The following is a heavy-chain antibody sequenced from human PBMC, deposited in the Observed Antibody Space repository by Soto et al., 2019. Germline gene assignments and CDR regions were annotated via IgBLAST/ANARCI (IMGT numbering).Heavy chain of an antibody. CDR2: IIPISGTA. Sequence: QVQLVQSGAEVKKPGSSVKVSCKASGGTFSSYAISWARQAPGQGLEWMGGIIPISGTANYAQKFQGRVTITADEYTSTAYMELSSLRSEDTAVYYCARSQGSSTSLEIYYYYYYGMDVWGQGTTVTVSS. CDR1: GGTFSSYA. CDR3: ARSQGSSTSLEIYYYYYYGMDV. D-gene: IGHD2-2*01. V-gene: IGHV1-69*01. J-gene: IGHJ6*02.